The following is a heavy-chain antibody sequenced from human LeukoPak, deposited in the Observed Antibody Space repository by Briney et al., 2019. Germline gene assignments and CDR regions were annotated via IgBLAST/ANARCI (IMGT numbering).Heavy chain of an antibody. J-gene: IGHJ4*02. CDR2: IIPILGIA. Sequence: ASVKVSCKASGGTFSSYAISWVRQAPGQGLEWMGRIIPILGIANYAQKFQGRVTITADKSTSTAYMELSSLRSEDTAVYYCASADRAGSDFDYWGQGTLVTVSS. V-gene: IGHV1-69*04. CDR3: ASADRAGSDFDY. CDR1: GGTFSSYA. D-gene: IGHD5-24*01.